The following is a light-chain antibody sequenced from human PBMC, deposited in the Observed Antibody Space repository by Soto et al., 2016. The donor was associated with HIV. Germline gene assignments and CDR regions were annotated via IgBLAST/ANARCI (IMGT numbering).Light chain of an antibody. CDR2: DDS. CDR3: QVWDASTDLVV. CDR1: NIGRKS. J-gene: IGLJ2*01. V-gene: IGLV3-21*03. Sequence: SYELTQPPSVSVAPGKTASFTCGGNNIGRKSVHWYQQKPGQAPVLVVYDDSDRPSGIPERFSGSNSGNTATLTISRVEAGDEADYYCQVWDASTDLVVFGGGTKLTV.